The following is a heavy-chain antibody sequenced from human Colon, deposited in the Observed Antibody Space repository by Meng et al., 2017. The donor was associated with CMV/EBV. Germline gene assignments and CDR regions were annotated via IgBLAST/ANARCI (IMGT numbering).Heavy chain of an antibody. V-gene: IGHV4-39*07. Sequence: QLELQESGPGLVKPSETLSLTCTVSGGSISSSSAYWGWIRQPPGKGLEWIGSIYYSGSTYYNPSLKSRVTISVDTSKNQFSLKLSSVTAADTAVYYCARATLTIFGVVIPPHWFDPWGQGTLVTVSS. CDR3: ARATLTIFGVVIPPHWFDP. CDR1: GGSISSSSAY. CDR2: IYYSGST. J-gene: IGHJ5*02. D-gene: IGHD3-3*01.